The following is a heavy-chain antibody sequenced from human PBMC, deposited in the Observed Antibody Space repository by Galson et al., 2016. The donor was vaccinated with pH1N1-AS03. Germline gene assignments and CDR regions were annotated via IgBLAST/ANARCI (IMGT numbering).Heavy chain of an antibody. CDR1: GFTFTDFA. CDR2: TSSSGGST. V-gene: IGHV3-23*01. D-gene: IGHD1-26*01. Sequence: SLRLSCATSGFTFTDFAVSWVRQAPGRGLEWVSATSSSGGSTYYAESVKGRFTISRDHSKNTVDLQMNRRRAEDTAVYYCAKVRSDYRLHYFSGSDVWGQGTTVIVSS. J-gene: IGHJ6*02. CDR3: AKVRSDYRLHYFSGSDV.